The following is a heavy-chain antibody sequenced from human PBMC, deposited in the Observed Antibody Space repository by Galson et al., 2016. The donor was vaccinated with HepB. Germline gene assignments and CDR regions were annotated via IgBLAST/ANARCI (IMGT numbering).Heavy chain of an antibody. CDR2: IWYDGSNK. CDR3: AKDEFLEGDYYYYGMDV. D-gene: IGHD3-3*01. CDR1: GFTLSSYG. Sequence: SLRLSCAASGFTLSSYGMHWVRQAPGKGLEWVAVIWYDGSNKYYADSVKGRFTISRDNSKNTLYLQMSSLRAEDTAVYYCAKDEFLEGDYYYYGMDVWGQGTTVTVSS. V-gene: IGHV3-33*06. J-gene: IGHJ6*02.